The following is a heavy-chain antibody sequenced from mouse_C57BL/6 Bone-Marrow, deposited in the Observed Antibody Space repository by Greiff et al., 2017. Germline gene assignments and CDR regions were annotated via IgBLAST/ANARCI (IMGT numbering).Heavy chain of an antibody. V-gene: IGHV1-62-2*01. Sequence: VKLVESGAELVKPGASVKLSCKASGYIFTEYTIHWVKQRSGQGLEWIGWFYPGSGSIKYNERFKDKATLTADKSSNTVYMELSRLTSEDSAVYFCARHKRYYDYEGYFDYWGQGTTLTVSS. CDR1: GYIFTEYT. CDR2: FYPGSGSI. D-gene: IGHD2-4*01. CDR3: ARHKRYYDYEGYFDY. J-gene: IGHJ2*01.